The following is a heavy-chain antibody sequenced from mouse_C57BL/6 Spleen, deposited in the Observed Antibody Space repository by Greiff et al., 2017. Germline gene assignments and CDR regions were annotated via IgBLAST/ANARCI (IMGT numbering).Heavy chain of an antibody. D-gene: IGHD2-2*01. CDR3: ARRGDGYDGGRYFDV. CDR2: ISSGGSYT. CDR1: GFTFSSYG. J-gene: IGHJ1*03. V-gene: IGHV5-6*02. Sequence: EVNVVESGGDLVKPGGSLKLSCAASGFTFSSYGMSWVRQTPDKRLEWVATISSGGSYTYYPDSVKGRFTISRDNAKNTLYLQMSSLKSEDTAMYYCARRGDGYDGGRYFDVWGTGTTVTVSS.